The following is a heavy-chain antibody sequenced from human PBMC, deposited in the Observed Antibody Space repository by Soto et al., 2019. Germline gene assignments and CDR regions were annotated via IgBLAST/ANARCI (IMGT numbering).Heavy chain of an antibody. CDR3: ALAVTGRDSLPAEHSQH. D-gene: IGHD6-19*01. CDR2: INSSSRI. J-gene: IGHJ1*01. CDR1: GFPFSSYS. V-gene: IGHV3-21*05. Sequence: GGSLRLSCAASGFPFSSYSMNWVRQAPGKGLEWVAYINSSSRIYYADSVKGRFTISRDNAKNSLYLQMNSLRAEDTAVYYCALAVTGRDSLPAEHSQHWGQGTLVTVSS.